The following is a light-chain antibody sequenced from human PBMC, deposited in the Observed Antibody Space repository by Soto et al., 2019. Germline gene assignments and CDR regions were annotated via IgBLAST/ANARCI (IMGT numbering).Light chain of an antibody. CDR3: QQASSLPWT. CDR1: QSISSW. Sequence: DIQMTQSPSTLSATVGDRFTITCRASQSISSWLAWYQQKQGKAPKLLIYAASSLQTGVPSRFSGSRSGTDLTLTISSLQAEDFPTYYCQQASSLPWTFGQGTKVDIK. J-gene: IGKJ1*01. V-gene: IGKV1-12*02. CDR2: AAS.